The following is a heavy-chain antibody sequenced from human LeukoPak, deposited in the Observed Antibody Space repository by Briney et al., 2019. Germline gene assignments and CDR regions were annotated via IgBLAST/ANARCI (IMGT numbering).Heavy chain of an antibody. Sequence: GGSLRLSCAASGFTFSSYAMSWVRQAPGKGLEWASAISGSGGSTYYADSVKGRFTISRDNSKNTLYLQMNSLRAEDTAVYYCAKGVRGTMVRGVTPPYFDYWGQGTLVTVSS. D-gene: IGHD3-10*01. CDR1: GFTFSSYA. V-gene: IGHV3-23*01. CDR2: ISGSGGST. CDR3: AKGVRGTMVRGVTPPYFDY. J-gene: IGHJ4*02.